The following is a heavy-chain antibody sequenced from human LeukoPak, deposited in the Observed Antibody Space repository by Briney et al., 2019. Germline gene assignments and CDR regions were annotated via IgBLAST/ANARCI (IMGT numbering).Heavy chain of an antibody. Sequence: SGGSLRLSCAASGFTFSSYSMNWVRQAPGKGLEWVSYISSSSSTIYYADSVKGRFTISRDNDKNSLYLQMNSLRDEDTAVYYCAGVPYYDSSGPIGASSAFDIWGQATMVTVSS. V-gene: IGHV3-48*02. CDR1: GFTFSSYS. CDR2: ISSSSSTI. D-gene: IGHD3-22*01. CDR3: AGVPYYDSSGPIGASSAFDI. J-gene: IGHJ3*02.